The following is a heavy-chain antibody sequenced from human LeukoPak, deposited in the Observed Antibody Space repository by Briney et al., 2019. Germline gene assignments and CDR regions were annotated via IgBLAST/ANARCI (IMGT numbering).Heavy chain of an antibody. CDR2: ISYDGSNK. Sequence: PGRSLRLSCAASGFTFSSYGMHWVRQAPGKGLEWVAVISYDGSNKYYADSVKGRFTISRDNSKNTLYLQMNSLRAEDTAVYYCAKDPPSGGAARPAYYFDYWGQGTLVTVSS. J-gene: IGHJ4*02. V-gene: IGHV3-30*18. CDR1: GFTFSSYG. D-gene: IGHD6-6*01. CDR3: AKDPPSGGAARPAYYFDY.